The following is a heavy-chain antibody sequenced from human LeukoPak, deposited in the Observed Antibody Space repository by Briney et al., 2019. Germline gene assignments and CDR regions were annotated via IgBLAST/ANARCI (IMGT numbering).Heavy chain of an antibody. CDR2: IYYSGTT. CDR3: ARASPATVSFDI. D-gene: IGHD2-15*01. Sequence: PSETLSLTCTLTRGPISSGDYYWSWIRQPPGKGLQRIGYIYYSGTTYYNPSLRSRTSISPDTSKNHFSLRLTSVTAADTAVYYCARASPATVSFDIWGQGTLVTVSS. J-gene: IGHJ3*02. V-gene: IGHV4-30-4*08. CDR1: RGPISSGDYY.